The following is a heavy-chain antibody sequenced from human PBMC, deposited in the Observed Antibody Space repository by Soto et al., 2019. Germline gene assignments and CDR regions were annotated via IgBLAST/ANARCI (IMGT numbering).Heavy chain of an antibody. CDR1: GFTFGDYA. Sequence: GGSLRLSCTASGFTFGDYAMSWFRQAPGKGLEWVGFIRSKAYGGTTEYAASVKGRFTISRDDSKSIAYLQMNSLKTEDTAVYYCTRDGVLAVAGTGYYYYGMDVWGQGTTVTVSS. J-gene: IGHJ6*02. D-gene: IGHD6-19*01. V-gene: IGHV3-49*03. CDR3: TRDGVLAVAGTGYYYYGMDV. CDR2: IRSKAYGGTT.